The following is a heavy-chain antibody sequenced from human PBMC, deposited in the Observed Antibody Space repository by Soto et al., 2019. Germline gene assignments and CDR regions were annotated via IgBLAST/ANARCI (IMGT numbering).Heavy chain of an antibody. D-gene: IGHD3-22*01. CDR3: ARDYYDSSGYYPLYYFDY. CDR2: INPNSGGT. Sequence: ASVKVSCKASGYTFTGYYMHWVRQAPGQGLEWMGWINPNSGGTNYAQKFQGWVTMTRDTSISTAYMELSRLRSDDTAVYYCARDYYDSSGYYPLYYFDYWGQGTLVTVSS. V-gene: IGHV1-2*04. CDR1: GYTFTGYY. J-gene: IGHJ4*02.